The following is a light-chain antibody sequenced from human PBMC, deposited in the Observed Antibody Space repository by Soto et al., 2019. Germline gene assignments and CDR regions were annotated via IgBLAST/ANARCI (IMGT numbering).Light chain of an antibody. J-gene: IGKJ1*01. CDR2: GAS. CDR3: QQYNNWPWT. CDR1: QSIQSD. Sequence: EIVMTQSPATLSVSPGERAALSCRASQSIQSDLAWYQQKPDQGPRLLIYGASTRATGIPARFSGSGSETEFTLPISRLQSEDFALYFCQQYNNWPWTFGQGTKVEIK. V-gene: IGKV3-15*01.